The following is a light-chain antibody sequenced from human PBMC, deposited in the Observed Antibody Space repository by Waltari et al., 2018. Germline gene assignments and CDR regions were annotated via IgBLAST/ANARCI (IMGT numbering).Light chain of an antibody. CDR3: QTWGTGIRV. CDR1: SGPSSYA. Sequence: QLVLTQSPSASASLGASVKLTCPLSSGPSSYAIAWHQQQPEKGPRYLMKLNSDGSHSKGDGIPDRFSGSSSGAERSLTISSLQSEDEADYYCQTWGTGIRVFGGGTKLTVL. CDR2: LNSDGSH. V-gene: IGLV4-69*01. J-gene: IGLJ2*01.